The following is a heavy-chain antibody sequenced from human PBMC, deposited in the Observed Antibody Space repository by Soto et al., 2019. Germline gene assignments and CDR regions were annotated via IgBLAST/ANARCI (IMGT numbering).Heavy chain of an antibody. CDR3: AKRDRNNWDFDH. Sequence: PGGSLRLSCSASGFNFGDYGMHWVRRAPGKGLEWVSGITWDSNTIAYADSVKGRFTISSDHAKNSVYLQMNSLRSEDTALYYCAKRDRNNWDFDHWGQGTQVTVSS. J-gene: IGHJ4*02. CDR2: ITWDSNTI. D-gene: IGHD1-20*01. V-gene: IGHV3-9*01. CDR1: GFNFGDYG.